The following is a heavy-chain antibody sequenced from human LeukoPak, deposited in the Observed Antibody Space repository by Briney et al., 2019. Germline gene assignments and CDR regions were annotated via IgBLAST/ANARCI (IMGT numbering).Heavy chain of an antibody. J-gene: IGHJ4*02. D-gene: IGHD3-22*01. CDR2: ISYDGSNK. V-gene: IGHV3-30*18. Sequence: GRSLRLSCAASGFTFSSYGMHWVRQAPGKGLEWEAVISYDGSNKYYADSVKGRFTISRDNSKNTLYLQMNSLRAEDTAVYYCAKGYDSSGYYYFDYWGQGTLVTVSS. CDR1: GFTFSSYG. CDR3: AKGYDSSGYYYFDY.